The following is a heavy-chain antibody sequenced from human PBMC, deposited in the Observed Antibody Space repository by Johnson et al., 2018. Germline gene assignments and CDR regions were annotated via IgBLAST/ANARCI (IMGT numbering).Heavy chain of an antibody. CDR2: IIPIFGTR. J-gene: IGHJ1*01. D-gene: IGHD6-19*01. V-gene: IGHV1-69*01. CDR1: RGTFSRFA. CDR3: AKDVYSSGWFNFQH. Sequence: QVRLVQSGAEVKKPGSSVKVSCKASRGTFSRFAINWVRQAPGQGLEWMGGIIPIFGTRNYAQKFQDRVTITADESTSTAYMELITLRSEDTAVYYCAKDVYSSGWFNFQHWGQGTLVTVSS.